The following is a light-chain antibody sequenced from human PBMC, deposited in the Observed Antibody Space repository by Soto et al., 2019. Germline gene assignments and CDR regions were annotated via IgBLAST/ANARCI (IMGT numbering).Light chain of an antibody. Sequence: DIQMTQSPSTLSASVGDRVIITCRASQSLSSALVWYQQKPGKAPNLLIYKASSLESGVPLRFSGSRSGTEFTLTISSLQPEDFATYYCQQHISYPRTFGQGTKVEIK. CDR1: QSLSSA. CDR2: KAS. CDR3: QQHISYPRT. V-gene: IGKV1-5*03. J-gene: IGKJ1*01.